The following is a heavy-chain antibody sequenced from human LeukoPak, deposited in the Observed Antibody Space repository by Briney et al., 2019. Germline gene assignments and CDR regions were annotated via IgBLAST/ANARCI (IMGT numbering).Heavy chain of an antibody. V-gene: IGHV1-2*02. CDR1: GYTFTDYY. D-gene: IGHD3-22*01. Sequence: GASVKVSCKASGYTFTDYYIHWVRRAPGQGLEWMGWINPNNGGTNYAQKFQGRVTMTRDTSISTAYMELSRLRSDDTAVYYCAREVDYYDTSDYFPLGYWGQGTLVTVSS. CDR2: INPNNGGT. J-gene: IGHJ4*02. CDR3: AREVDYYDTSDYFPLGY.